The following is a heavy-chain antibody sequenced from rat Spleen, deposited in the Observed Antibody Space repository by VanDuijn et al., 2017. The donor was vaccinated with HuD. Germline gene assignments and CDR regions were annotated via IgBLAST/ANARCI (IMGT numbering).Heavy chain of an antibody. D-gene: IGHD4-1*01. CDR1: GFTFSDYY. CDR2: ISYEGSST. J-gene: IGHJ2*01. V-gene: IGHV5-22*01. Sequence: EVQLVESGGGLVQPGRSLKLSCAASGFTFSDYYMAWVRQAPKKGLEWVASISYEGSSTYYGDSVKGRFTISRDNAQITLSLQMDSLRSDDTATYYCTRGDRASSLDYWGQGVMVTVSS. CDR3: TRGDRASSLDY.